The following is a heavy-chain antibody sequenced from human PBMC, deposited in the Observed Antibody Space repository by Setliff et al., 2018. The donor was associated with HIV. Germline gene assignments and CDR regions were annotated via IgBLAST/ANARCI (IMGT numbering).Heavy chain of an antibody. Sequence: SVKVSCKASGYSFITYGITWVRQAPGRGLEWMGWILPIFHTTKYAQKFQGRVTITTDESTTTAYMELSSLRSEDTAMYYCANMDLAMVTPGDDYWGQGTLVTVSS. V-gene: IGHV1-69*05. CDR2: ILPIFHTT. CDR1: GYSFITYG. CDR3: ANMDLAMVTPGDDY. D-gene: IGHD5-18*01. J-gene: IGHJ4*02.